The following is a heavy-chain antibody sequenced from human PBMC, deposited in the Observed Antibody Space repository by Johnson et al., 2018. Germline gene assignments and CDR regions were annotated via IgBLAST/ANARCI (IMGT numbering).Heavy chain of an antibody. CDR2: ISWDGGST. CDR3: AKVSVPYYYGSGSYSYYNMDV. D-gene: IGHD3-10*01. CDR1: GFTFDDYA. J-gene: IGHJ6*03. Sequence: VQLVQSGGVVVQPGGSLRLSCAASGFTFDDYAMHWVRQAPGKGLEWVSLISWDGGSTYYADSVKGRFPLSRDNSKNSLYLQMNSLRAEDTALYYCAKVSVPYYYGSGSYSYYNMDVWGKGTTVTVSS. V-gene: IGHV3-43D*03.